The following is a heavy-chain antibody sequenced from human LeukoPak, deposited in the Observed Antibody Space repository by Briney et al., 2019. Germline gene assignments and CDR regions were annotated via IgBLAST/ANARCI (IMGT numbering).Heavy chain of an antibody. CDR3: AKGYSSGWYYLDY. J-gene: IGHJ4*02. D-gene: IGHD6-19*01. Sequence: GSLLLSFAASGFTFSSYAMSWVRPAPGKGLEWVSAISGSGGSTYYADSVKGRFTISRDNSKNTLYLQMNSLRAEDTAVYYCAKGYSSGWYYLDYWGQGTLVTVSS. CDR1: GFTFSSYA. V-gene: IGHV3-23*01. CDR2: ISGSGGST.